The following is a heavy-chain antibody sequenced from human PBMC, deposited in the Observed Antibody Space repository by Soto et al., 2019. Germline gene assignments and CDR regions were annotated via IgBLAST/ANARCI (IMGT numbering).Heavy chain of an antibody. CDR2: ISGSGANR. V-gene: IGHV3-23*01. Sequence: EEQVLESGGGLIQPGGSLRLSCAASGFTFKTYVMSWVRQAPGKGLEWVSSISGSGANRYFADSVKGRFNISRDNPKNTLDRQMDSLRAEDTAIYYCARRGKICNRNICYYYYMDVWGKGTTVIVSS. CDR1: GFTFKTYV. J-gene: IGHJ6*03. CDR3: ARRGKICNRNICYYYYMDV.